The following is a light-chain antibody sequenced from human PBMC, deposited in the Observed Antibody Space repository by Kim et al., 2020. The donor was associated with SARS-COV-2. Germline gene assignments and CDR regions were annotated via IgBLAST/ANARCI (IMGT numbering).Light chain of an antibody. CDR3: NSRDNSGDHVV. V-gene: IGLV3-19*01. CDR1: SLRTYY. Sequence: SSELTQDPAVSVALGQTVRITCQGDSLRTYYASWYQQKPGQAPILVIYGKNNRPSGIPDRFSGSSSGNTASLTVTGAQAVDEADYYCNSRDNSGDHVVFGGGTPLTVL. J-gene: IGLJ3*02. CDR2: GKN.